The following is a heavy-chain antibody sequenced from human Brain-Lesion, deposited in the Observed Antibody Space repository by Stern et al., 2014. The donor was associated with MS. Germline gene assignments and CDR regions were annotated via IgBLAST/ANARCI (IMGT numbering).Heavy chain of an antibody. V-gene: IGHV3-53*01. D-gene: IGHD5-18*01. CDR1: GFSVSTNF. CDR2: MYSRGGT. CDR3: ARKTDTAVGGDY. J-gene: IGHJ4*02. Sequence: EDQLVESGGGLIQPGGSLRLSCAASGFSVSTNFMSWVRQAPGEGPEWVSLMYSRGGTNYADSVKGRFTISRDSSKNTLYLQMSDLRAEDTAVYYCARKTDTAVGGDYWGPGTLVTVSS.